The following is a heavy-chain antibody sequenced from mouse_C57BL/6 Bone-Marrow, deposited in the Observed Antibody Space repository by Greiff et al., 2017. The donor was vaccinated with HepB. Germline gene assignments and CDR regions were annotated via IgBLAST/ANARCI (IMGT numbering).Heavy chain of an antibody. CDR1: GYTFTSYT. V-gene: IGHV1-4*01. Sequence: QVQLQQSGAELARPGASVKMSCKASGYTFTSYTMHWVNQRPGQGLEWIGYINPSSGYTKYNQKFKDKATLTADKSSSTAYMQLSSLASEDSAVYYCARGQLRLPYYAMDYWGQGTSVTVSS. J-gene: IGHJ4*01. D-gene: IGHD3-2*02. CDR2: INPSSGYT. CDR3: ARGQLRLPYYAMDY.